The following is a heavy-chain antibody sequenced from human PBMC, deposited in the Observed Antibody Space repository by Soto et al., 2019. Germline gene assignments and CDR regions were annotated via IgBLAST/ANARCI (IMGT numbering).Heavy chain of an antibody. CDR2: IYSTGAT. CDR3: VRHSGTYYNFRY. V-gene: IGHV3-53*01. Sequence: HPGGSLRLSCAVSGFTVSSDYMSWVRQAPGQGPEWISVIYSTGATYYADSVKGRFTISRDYSKSTLYLQMNSLRSEDTAVYYCVRHSGTYYNFRYWGQGALVTVSS. J-gene: IGHJ4*02. CDR1: GFTVSSDY. D-gene: IGHD1-26*01.